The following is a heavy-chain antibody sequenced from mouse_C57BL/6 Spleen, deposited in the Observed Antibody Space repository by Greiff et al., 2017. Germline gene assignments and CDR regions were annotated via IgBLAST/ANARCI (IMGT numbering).Heavy chain of an antibody. J-gene: IGHJ4*01. CDR2: IDPSDSET. D-gene: IGHD2-2*01. CDR3: ARGGGYDGLGYAMDY. Sequence: QVQLQQPGAELVRPGSSVKLSCKASGYTFTSYWMHWVKQRPIQGLEWIGNIDPSDSETHYNQKFKDKATLTVDKSSSTAYMQLSSLTSEDSAVYYCARGGGYDGLGYAMDYWGQGTSVTVSS. V-gene: IGHV1-52*01. CDR1: GYTFTSYW.